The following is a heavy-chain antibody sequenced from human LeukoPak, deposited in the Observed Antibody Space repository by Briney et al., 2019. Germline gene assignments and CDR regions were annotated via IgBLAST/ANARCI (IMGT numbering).Heavy chain of an antibody. CDR1: GGSITSSSYY. CDR3: ASNNWSYYFDY. V-gene: IGHV4-39*07. Sequence: SETLSLTCTVSGGSITSSSYYWGWIRQPPGNGLEWSGSIYYSGSTYYNPSLKSRVTISVDTSKNQFSLKLSSVTAADTAVYNCASNNWSYYFDYWGQGTLVTVSS. J-gene: IGHJ4*02. CDR2: IYYSGST. D-gene: IGHD1-20*01.